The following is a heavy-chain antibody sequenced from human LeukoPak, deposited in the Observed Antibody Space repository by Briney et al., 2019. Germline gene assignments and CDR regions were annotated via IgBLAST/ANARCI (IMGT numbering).Heavy chain of an antibody. J-gene: IGHJ5*02. CDR3: ARGRAVVVTAIPWFDP. Sequence: SETLSLTCAVYGGSFSGYYWSWIRQPPGKGLEWIGEIYHSGSTNYNPSLKSRVTISVDTSKNQFSLKLSSVTAADTAVYYCARGRAVVVTAIPWFDPWGQGTLVTVSS. V-gene: IGHV4-34*01. D-gene: IGHD2-21*02. CDR2: IYHSGST. CDR1: GGSFSGYY.